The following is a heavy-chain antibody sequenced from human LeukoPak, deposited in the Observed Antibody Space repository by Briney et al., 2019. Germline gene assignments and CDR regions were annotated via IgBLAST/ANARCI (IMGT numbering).Heavy chain of an antibody. CDR3: ARDGRDGYNLLDY. D-gene: IGHD5-24*01. Sequence: SETLSLTCTVSGGSISSYYWSWIRQPPGKGLEWIGYIYYSGSTNYNPSIKSRVTISVDTSKNQFSLKLSSVTAADTAVYYCARDGRDGYNLLDYWGQGTLVTVSS. CDR1: GGSISSYY. J-gene: IGHJ4*02. CDR2: IYYSGST. V-gene: IGHV4-59*01.